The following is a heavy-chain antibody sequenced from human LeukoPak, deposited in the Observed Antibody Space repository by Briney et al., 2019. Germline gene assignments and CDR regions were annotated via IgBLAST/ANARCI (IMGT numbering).Heavy chain of an antibody. CDR2: FYPGDSDT. V-gene: IGHV5-51*01. D-gene: IGHD2-15*01. Sequence: GESLKISCKGSGYRFSSSWIGWVRQMPGKGLEWMGIFYPGDSDTRYSPSFQGQVTISADKSISTAYLQWSSLKASDSAMYYCARRPTDSLFDYWGQGTLVTVSS. J-gene: IGHJ4*02. CDR3: ARRPTDSLFDY. CDR1: GYRFSSSW.